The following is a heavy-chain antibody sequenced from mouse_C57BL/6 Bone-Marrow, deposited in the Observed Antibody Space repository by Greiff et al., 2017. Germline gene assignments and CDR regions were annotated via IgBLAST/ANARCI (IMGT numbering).Heavy chain of an antibody. D-gene: IGHD2-3*01. V-gene: IGHV2-9*01. CDR2: IWGGGST. Sequence: VMLVESGPGLVAPSQSLSITCTVSGFSLTSYGVDWVRQPPGKGLEWLGVIWGGGSTNYNSALMSRLSISKDNSKSQVFLKMNSLQTDDTAMYYCATRPSDGYYAWFAYWGQGTLVTVSA. CDR3: ATRPSDGYYAWFAY. J-gene: IGHJ3*01. CDR1: GFSLTSYG.